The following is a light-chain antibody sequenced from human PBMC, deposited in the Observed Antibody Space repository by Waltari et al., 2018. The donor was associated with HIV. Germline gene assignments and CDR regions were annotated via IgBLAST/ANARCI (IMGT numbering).Light chain of an antibody. V-gene: IGLV6-57*01. CDR2: EDN. CDR3: QSYNSSSHWV. Sequence: NFMLTPPHSVSESPGKTVTISCTRCSGSIASNYVQWYQQRPGSSPTTVIYEDNQRPSVVPDRFSGAVDSSSNSASLTISGLKTEDEADYYCQSYNSSSHWVFGGGTKLTVL. J-gene: IGLJ3*02. CDR1: SGSIASNY.